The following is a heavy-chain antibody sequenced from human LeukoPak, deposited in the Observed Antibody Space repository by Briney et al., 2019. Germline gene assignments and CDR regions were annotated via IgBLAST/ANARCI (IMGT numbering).Heavy chain of an antibody. J-gene: IGHJ1*01. CDR1: GYSLTEIS. V-gene: IGHV1-24*01. CDR3: STSRQDAVLSAVIPAKFFHH. Sequence: ASVKVSCKVSGYSLTEISIHWVRQDPGKGLEWMVSFDSENGETIYSQKFQGTVTMTEDTSTDTAYMELSSLRSEDTAVYYCSTSRQDAVLSAVIPAKFFHHWGQGTLVTVSS. D-gene: IGHD2-8*02. CDR2: FDSENGET.